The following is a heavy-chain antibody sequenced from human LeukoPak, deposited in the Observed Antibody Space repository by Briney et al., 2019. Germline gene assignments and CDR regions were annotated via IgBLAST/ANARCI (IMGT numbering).Heavy chain of an antibody. Sequence: GGSLRLSCAASGFTFSSYAMSWVRQAPGKGLEWVSAISGSGGSTYYADSVKGRFTISRDNSKNTLYLQMNSLRAEDTAVYYCAKYYYDSSGYYGADPLARSFDYWGQGTLVTVSS. V-gene: IGHV3-23*01. CDR3: AKYYYDSSGYYGADPLARSFDY. D-gene: IGHD3-22*01. CDR1: GFTFSSYA. CDR2: ISGSGGST. J-gene: IGHJ4*02.